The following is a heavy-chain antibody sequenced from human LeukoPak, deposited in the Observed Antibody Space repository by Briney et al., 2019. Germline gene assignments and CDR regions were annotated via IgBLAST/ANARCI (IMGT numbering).Heavy chain of an antibody. CDR2: IYTSGST. J-gene: IGHJ6*03. CDR1: GASISSGSYY. CDR3: ASRTPDDYYYYMDV. D-gene: IGHD2-2*01. Sequence: SQTLSLTCTVSGASISSGSYYWNWIRQPAGKGLEWIGRIYTSGSTNYNPSLKSRVTVSLDTSKNQFPLKLSSVTAADTAVYYCASRTPDDYYYYMDVWGKGTTVTVSS. V-gene: IGHV4-61*02.